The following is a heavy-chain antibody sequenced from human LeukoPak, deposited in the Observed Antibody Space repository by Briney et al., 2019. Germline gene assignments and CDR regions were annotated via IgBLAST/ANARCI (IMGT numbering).Heavy chain of an antibody. CDR3: TGGYGDYGAFDI. CDR1: GFIFTNYF. V-gene: IGHV3-7*04. Sequence: GGSLRLSCAASGFIFTNYFMSWVRQAPGKGLEWVASIKRDGSEKYYVDSVRGRFAISRDNTMNSLYLQMSSLRAEDTAVYYCTGGYGDYGAFDIWGQGTMVTVSS. CDR2: IKRDGSEK. D-gene: IGHD4-17*01. J-gene: IGHJ3*02.